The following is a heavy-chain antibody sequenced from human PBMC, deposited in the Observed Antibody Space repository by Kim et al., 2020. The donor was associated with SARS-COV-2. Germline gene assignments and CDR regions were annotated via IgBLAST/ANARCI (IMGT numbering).Heavy chain of an antibody. D-gene: IGHD2-2*01. CDR1: GGTFSSYA. Sequence: SVKVSCKSSGGTFSSYAISWVRQAPGQGLEWMGRIIPILGIANYAQKFQGRVTITADKSTSTAYMELSSLRSEDTAVYYCASDKVVPAALDAFDIWGQGTMVTVSS. CDR3: ASDKVVPAALDAFDI. V-gene: IGHV1-69*04. J-gene: IGHJ3*02. CDR2: IIPILGIA.